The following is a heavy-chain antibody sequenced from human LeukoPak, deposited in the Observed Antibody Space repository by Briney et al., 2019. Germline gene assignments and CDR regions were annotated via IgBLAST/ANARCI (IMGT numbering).Heavy chain of an antibody. J-gene: IGHJ3*02. CDR2: IYYSGST. Sequence: SETLSLTCTVSGGSISSYYWSWIRQPPGKGLEWIGYIYYSGSTNYNPSLKSRVTISVDTSKNQFSLKLSSVIAADTAVYYCARRRSGGYDAFDIWGQGTMVTVSS. V-gene: IGHV4-59*08. CDR1: GGSISSYY. CDR3: ARRRSGGYDAFDI. D-gene: IGHD3-22*01.